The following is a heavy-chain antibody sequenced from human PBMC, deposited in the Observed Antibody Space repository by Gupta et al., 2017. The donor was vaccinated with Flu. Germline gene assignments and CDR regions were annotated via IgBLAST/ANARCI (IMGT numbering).Heavy chain of an antibody. V-gene: IGHV3-7*01. Sequence: PGKGLEWVANIKQDGSEKYYVDSVKGRFTISRDNAKNSLYLQMNSLRAEDTAVYYCARDLGGVTTDYYYMDVWGKGTTVTVS. J-gene: IGHJ6*03. D-gene: IGHD4-17*01. CDR3: ARDLGGVTTDYYYMDV. CDR2: IKQDGSEK.